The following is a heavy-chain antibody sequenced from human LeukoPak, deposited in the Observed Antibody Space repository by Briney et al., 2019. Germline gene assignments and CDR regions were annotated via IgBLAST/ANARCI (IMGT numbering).Heavy chain of an antibody. CDR3: ARSYDILTGSFDY. CDR1: GYSFTSNY. J-gene: IGHJ4*02. CDR2: INAGNGNT. Sequence: ASVKVSCKASGYSFTSNYIHWVRQAPGQRLEWMGWINAGNGNTKYSQKFQGRVTITRDTSASTAYMELSSLRSEDTAVYYCARSYDILTGSFDYWGQGTLVTVSS. D-gene: IGHD3-9*01. V-gene: IGHV1-3*01.